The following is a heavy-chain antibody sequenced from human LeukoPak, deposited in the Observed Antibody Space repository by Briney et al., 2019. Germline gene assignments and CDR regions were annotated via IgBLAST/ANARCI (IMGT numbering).Heavy chain of an antibody. Sequence: GGSLRLSCAASGFTFSSYGMHWVRQAPGKGLEWVAVISYDGSNKYYADSVKGRFTISRDNSKNTLYLQMNSLRAEDTAVYYCAKDRSKVIHYFDYWGQGTLVTVSS. D-gene: IGHD2-2*01. V-gene: IGHV3-30*18. CDR1: GFTFSSYG. CDR2: ISYDGSNK. J-gene: IGHJ4*02. CDR3: AKDRSKVIHYFDY.